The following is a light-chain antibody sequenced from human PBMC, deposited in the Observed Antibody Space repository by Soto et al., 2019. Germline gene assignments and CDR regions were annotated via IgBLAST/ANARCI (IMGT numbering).Light chain of an antibody. CDR2: EVS. CDR3: CSYTTRSTLV. CDR1: SSDVGAYNH. V-gene: IGLV2-14*01. J-gene: IGLJ1*01. Sequence: VLTQPASVSGSPGQSITISCTGTSSDVGAYNHVSWYQQHPGKAPQLIIYEVSNRPSGLSNRFSASKSGNTASLTISGLQAEDGAHYYCCSYTTRSTLVFGTGTKVTVL.